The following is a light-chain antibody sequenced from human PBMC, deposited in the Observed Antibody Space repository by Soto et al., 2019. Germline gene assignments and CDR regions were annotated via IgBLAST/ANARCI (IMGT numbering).Light chain of an antibody. CDR2: DAS. CDR3: QQRTNWTFT. J-gene: IGKJ3*01. Sequence: EVVLTQSPATLSLSPGERATLSCRASQSVSNYLAGYQQKTGQAHRLLIYDASNRATGIPVRFSGSGSETDFTLTISSLEPADFAVYSCQQRTNWTFTFGPGTRVDIK. CDR1: QSVSNY. V-gene: IGKV3-11*01.